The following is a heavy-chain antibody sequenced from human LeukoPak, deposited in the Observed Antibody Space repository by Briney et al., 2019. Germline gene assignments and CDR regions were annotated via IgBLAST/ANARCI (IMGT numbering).Heavy chain of an antibody. CDR3: ASGLRYFDLYY. D-gene: IGHD3-9*01. CDR2: IYTSGST. CDR1: GGSISSGSYY. V-gene: IGHV4-61*02. Sequence: PSETLSLTCTVSGGSISSGSYYWSWIRQPAGKGLEWIGRIYTSGSTNYNPSLKSRVTISVDSSKNQFSLKLSSVTAADTAVYYCASGLRYFDLYYWGQGTLVTVSS. J-gene: IGHJ4*02.